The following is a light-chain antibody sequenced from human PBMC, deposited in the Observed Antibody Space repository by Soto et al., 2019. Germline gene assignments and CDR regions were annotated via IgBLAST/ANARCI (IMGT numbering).Light chain of an antibody. CDR2: GGS. CDR3: KQYGNWPPVT. J-gene: IGKJ4*01. Sequence: EMVMAQSPATLSGSPGETATLSCRASQSVSSKLAWYQQKPGQSPTLLIYGGSTRAAGIPDRFSGNGSGTEFTLTISSLQSEDSAVYYCKQYGNWPPVTFGGGTKVEIX. V-gene: IGKV3-15*01. CDR1: QSVSSK.